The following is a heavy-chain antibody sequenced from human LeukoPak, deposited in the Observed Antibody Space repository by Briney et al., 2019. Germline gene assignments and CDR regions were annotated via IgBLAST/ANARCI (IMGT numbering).Heavy chain of an antibody. CDR1: GFTFSTYE. J-gene: IGHJ4*02. Sequence: GGSLRLSCAASGFTFSTYEMSWVRQAPGKGLEWVSYISSSCTTIYYADSVKGRFTIYRDNSKITLYLQMDSLRAEDTAVYYCAETLGSGYEDYWGQGTLVTVSS. V-gene: IGHV3-48*03. D-gene: IGHD5-12*01. CDR3: AETLGSGYEDY. CDR2: ISSSCTTI.